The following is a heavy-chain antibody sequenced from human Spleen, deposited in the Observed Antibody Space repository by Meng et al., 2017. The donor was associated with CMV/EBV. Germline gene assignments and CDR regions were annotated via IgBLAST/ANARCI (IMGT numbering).Heavy chain of an antibody. CDR1: GGSVSSGSYY. V-gene: IGHV4-61*01. Sequence: GSLRLSCTVSGGSVSSGSYYWSWLRQAPGKGLEWIGYVYFTGGTNYKPSLNSRVTISIDTSKNQFSLRLNSVTAADTATYYCARDISEGATTYYFDSWGQGILVTVSS. J-gene: IGHJ4*02. D-gene: IGHD5-12*01. CDR3: ARDISEGATTYYFDS. CDR2: VYFTGGT.